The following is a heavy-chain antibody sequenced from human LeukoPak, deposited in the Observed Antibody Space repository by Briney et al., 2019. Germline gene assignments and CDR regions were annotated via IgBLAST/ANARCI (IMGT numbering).Heavy chain of an antibody. V-gene: IGHV1-8*01. Sequence: ASVKVSCKASGYTFTSYDISWVRQATGQGLEWMGWMNPNSGNTGYAQKFQGRVTMTRNTSISTAYMELSSLRSEDTAVYYCARTLPYYYYYGMDVWGQGTTVTVSS. CDR1: GYTFTSYD. CDR2: MNPNSGNT. CDR3: ARTLPYYYYYGMDV. J-gene: IGHJ6*02.